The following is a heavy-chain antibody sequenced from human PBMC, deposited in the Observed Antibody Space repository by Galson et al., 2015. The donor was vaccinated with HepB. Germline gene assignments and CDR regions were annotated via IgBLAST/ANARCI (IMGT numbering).Heavy chain of an antibody. D-gene: IGHD2-8*01. CDR1: GGSINNSLYY. V-gene: IGHV4-39*01. CDR3: ATQAGADVLSHFFFPL. J-gene: IGHJ2*01. Sequence: ETLSLTCSVSGGSINNSLYYWRCIRQPPGKGLEWIGSVDYSGTTYYNPSLKSRLTISVDTSENQFSLTLTSMTAADTALYYCATQAGADVLSHFFFPLWGRGALVTVSP. CDR2: VDYSGTT.